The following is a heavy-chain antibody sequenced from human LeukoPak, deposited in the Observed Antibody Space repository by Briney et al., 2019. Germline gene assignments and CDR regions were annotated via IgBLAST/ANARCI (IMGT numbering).Heavy chain of an antibody. CDR3: ASSNIAASGKPFDS. D-gene: IGHD6-13*01. J-gene: IGHJ4*02. CDR2: IYYSGGT. V-gene: IGHV4-59*08. Sequence: PSETLSLTCTVSGGSISSYYWNWIRQPPGKGLEWIGYIYYSGGTNHNPSLKSRVSLSVDTSKNQFSLKLSSVTAADTAVYYRASSNIAASGKPFDSWGQGTLVTVSS. CDR1: GGSISSYY.